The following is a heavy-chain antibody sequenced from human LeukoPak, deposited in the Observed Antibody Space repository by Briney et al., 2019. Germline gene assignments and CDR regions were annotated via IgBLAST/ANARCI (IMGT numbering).Heavy chain of an antibody. V-gene: IGHV1-2*02. CDR2: INPNTGDT. CDR1: GYTFSGYY. D-gene: IGHD3-16*01. Sequence: ASVKVSCKASGYTFSGYYMHWVRQAPGQGLEWMAWINPNTGDTNYPQKFQGRVTMTRDTSIRTVYMELTRVTSDDTAVYYCARAGSVWGSDRHDAFDIWGQGTMVTVSS. J-gene: IGHJ3*02. CDR3: ARAGSVWGSDRHDAFDI.